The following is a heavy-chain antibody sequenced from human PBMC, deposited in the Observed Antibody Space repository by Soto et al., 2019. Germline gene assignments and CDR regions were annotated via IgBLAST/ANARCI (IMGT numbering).Heavy chain of an antibody. J-gene: IGHJ6*02. V-gene: IGHV1-18*01. CDR3: AKGPLYHYGLSV. CDR2: ISAYDGHT. Sequence: QVPLVQSGAEVKKPGASVKVSCKTSGYTFTSFGINWVRQAPGQGLEWMGWISAYDGHTNYAQNLQGRVTMTTDTSTSTAYMELRSLRSDDTAVYYCAKGPLYHYGLSVWGQGTTVTVSS. CDR1: GYTFTSFG.